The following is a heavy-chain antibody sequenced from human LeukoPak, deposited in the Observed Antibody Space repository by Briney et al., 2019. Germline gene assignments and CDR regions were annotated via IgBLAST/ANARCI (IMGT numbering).Heavy chain of an antibody. J-gene: IGHJ3*02. D-gene: IGHD3-10*01. Sequence: GESLKISCKGSGYSFTSYWIGWVRQMPGKGLEWMGIIYPGDSDTRYSPSFQGQVTISADKSISTAYLQWSSLKASDTAMYYCARNRPRAGVRGVILWAFDIWGQGTMVTVSS. CDR2: IYPGDSDT. CDR3: ARNRPRAGVRGVILWAFDI. V-gene: IGHV5-51*01. CDR1: GYSFTSYW.